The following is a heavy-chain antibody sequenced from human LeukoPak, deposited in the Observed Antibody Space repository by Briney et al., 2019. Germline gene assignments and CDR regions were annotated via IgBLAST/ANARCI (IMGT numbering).Heavy chain of an antibody. D-gene: IGHD5-18*01. CDR2: INPNTGGT. CDR3: ARDGSADYLSAPSNTPMVPLDY. CDR1: GYIFSGYY. V-gene: IGHV1-2*02. J-gene: IGHJ4*02. Sequence: GASVKVSCKASGYIFSGYYLHWVRQAPGQGLEWMGWINPNTGGTNSAQSFQGRVTMTRDTSITTVYMELSRLTSDDTAVYYCARDGSADYLSAPSNTPMVPLDYWGQGTLVTVSS.